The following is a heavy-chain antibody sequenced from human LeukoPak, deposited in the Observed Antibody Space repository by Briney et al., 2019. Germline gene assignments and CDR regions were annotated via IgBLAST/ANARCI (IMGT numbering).Heavy chain of an antibody. CDR2: IYYSGST. CDR1: GGSISSYY. V-gene: IGHV4-59*01. Sequence: PSGTLSLTCTVSGGSISSYYWSWIRQPPGKGLEWIGYIYYSGSTNYNPSLKSRVTISVDTSKNQFSLKLSSVTAADTAVYYCARNVLRYFDWLSPGAFDIWGQGTMVTVSS. J-gene: IGHJ3*02. D-gene: IGHD3-9*01. CDR3: ARNVLRYFDWLSPGAFDI.